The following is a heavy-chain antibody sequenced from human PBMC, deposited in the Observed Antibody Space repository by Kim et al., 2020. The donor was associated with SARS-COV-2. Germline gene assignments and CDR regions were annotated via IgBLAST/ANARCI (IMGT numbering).Heavy chain of an antibody. CDR3: GKKFTSAGSSPYDF. V-gene: IGHV3-23*01. CDR1: GFTFSTND. Sequence: GGSLRLSCAASGFTFSTNDMNWVRQAPGQGLEWVSSITAGGRNTFYADSVKGRFTISRDNAKNTLYLHMNFLRADDTATYYCGKKFTSAGSSPYDFRGQGTLVSVSS. J-gene: IGHJ4*02. CDR2: ITAGGRNT. D-gene: IGHD3-10*01.